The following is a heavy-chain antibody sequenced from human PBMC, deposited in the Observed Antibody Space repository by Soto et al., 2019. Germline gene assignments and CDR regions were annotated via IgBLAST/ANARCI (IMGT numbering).Heavy chain of an antibody. D-gene: IGHD1-1*01. V-gene: IGHV1-8*01. CDR2: MNPNSGNT. CDR1: GYAFTSYD. CDR3: ARERTGTTSMDV. J-gene: IGHJ6*02. Sequence: ASVKVSCKASGYAFTSYDINWVRQATGQGLEWMGWMNPNSGNTGYAQKFQGRVTMTRNTSISTAYMELSSLRSEDTAVYYCARERTGTTSMDVWGQGTTVTVSS.